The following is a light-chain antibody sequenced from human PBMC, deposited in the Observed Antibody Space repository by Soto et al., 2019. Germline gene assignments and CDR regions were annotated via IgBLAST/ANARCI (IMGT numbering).Light chain of an antibody. CDR1: LSNIEINY. J-gene: IGLJ2*01. V-gene: IGLV1-51*01. Sequence: QSVLTQPPSVSAAPGQNVTISCTGSLSNIEINYVSWYQHLPGTAPKLLIFDNVSRPSGIPNRFSGSKSGTSATLDITGLQTGDEAEYYCGTWDNVLSVMLFGGGTQLTVL. CDR3: GTWDNVLSVML. CDR2: DNV.